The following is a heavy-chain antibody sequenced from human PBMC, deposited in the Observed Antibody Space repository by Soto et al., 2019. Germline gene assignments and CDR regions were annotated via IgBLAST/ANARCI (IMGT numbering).Heavy chain of an antibody. CDR2: ITWNSASI. Sequence: EVQLVESGGGLVQPGRSLRLSCAASGFTFDDYAMHWVRQPPGKGLEWVSSITWNSASIVYADSVKGRFTISRDNAKNSLSLQMNSLRAEDTALSCCAKDIETIAATGTSSFWFGPWGQGTLVTVSS. CDR3: AKDIETIAATGTSSFWFGP. CDR1: GFTFDDYA. V-gene: IGHV3-9*01. D-gene: IGHD6-13*01. J-gene: IGHJ5*02.